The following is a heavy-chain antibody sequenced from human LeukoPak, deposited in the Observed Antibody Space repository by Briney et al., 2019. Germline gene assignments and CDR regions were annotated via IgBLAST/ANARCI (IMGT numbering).Heavy chain of an antibody. Sequence: SETLSLTCTVSGGSISSSSYYWGWIRQPPGKGLEWIGSIYYSGSTYYNPSLKSRVTISVDTSKNQFSLKLSSVTAADTAVYYCARRCTNGVCSPASDAFDIWGQGTMVTVSS. CDR1: GGSISSSSYY. CDR2: IYYSGST. J-gene: IGHJ3*02. D-gene: IGHD2-8*01. CDR3: ARRCTNGVCSPASDAFDI. V-gene: IGHV4-39*07.